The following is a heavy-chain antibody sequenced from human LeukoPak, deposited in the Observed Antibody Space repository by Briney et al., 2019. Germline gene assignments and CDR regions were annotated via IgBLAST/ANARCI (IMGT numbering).Heavy chain of an antibody. CDR1: GYTLTSFG. CDR2: IGAYNGDT. J-gene: IGHJ4*02. CDR3: TRDHCRGDNCPSFDY. Sequence: ASVKVSCKPSGYTLTSFGISWARQAPGQGLEWMGWIGAYNGDTNYAQKFQGRVTMTTDTSTSTAYMDLRSLRSDDTAVYYCTRDHCRGDNCPSFDYWGQGTLVTVSS. V-gene: IGHV1-18*04. D-gene: IGHD2-15*01.